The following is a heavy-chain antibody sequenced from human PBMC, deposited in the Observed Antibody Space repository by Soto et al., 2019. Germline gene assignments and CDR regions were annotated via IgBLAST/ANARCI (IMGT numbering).Heavy chain of an antibody. J-gene: IGHJ4*02. CDR2: IYYSGST. Sequence: QLQLQESGPGLVKPSETLSLTCTVSGGSISSSSYYWGWIRQPPGKGLEWIGSIYYSGSTYYNPSLKSRVTIPVDTSQNQFSLKLSSVTAADTAVYYCGREGGEGNYFDYWGQGTLVTVSS. CDR1: GGSISSSSYY. V-gene: IGHV4-39*02. CDR3: GREGGEGNYFDY. D-gene: IGHD3-16*01.